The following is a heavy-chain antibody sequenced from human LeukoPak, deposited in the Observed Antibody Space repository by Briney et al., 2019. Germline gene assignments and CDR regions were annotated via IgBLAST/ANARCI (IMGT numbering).Heavy chain of an antibody. CDR2: ISPSSSYI. D-gene: IGHD2-21*02. CDR1: GFTFSSFK. Sequence: KPGGSLRLSCAAAGFTFSSFKMTWVRQAPGKGLEWVASISPSSSYIYYADSLKGRFTVSRDNAKSSLFLQMASLRAEDTAVYYCARDVTGGEWFDPWGQGTLVSVSS. J-gene: IGHJ5*01. V-gene: IGHV3-21*01. CDR3: ARDVTGGEWFDP.